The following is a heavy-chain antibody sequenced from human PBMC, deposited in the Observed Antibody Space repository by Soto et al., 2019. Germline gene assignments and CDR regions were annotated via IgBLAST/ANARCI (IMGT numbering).Heavy chain of an antibody. CDR2: ISSSSSYI. V-gene: IGHV3-21*01. CDR1: GFTFSSYS. J-gene: IGHJ6*02. D-gene: IGHD2-15*01. Sequence: EVQLVESGGGLVKPGGSLRLSCAASGFTFSSYSMNWVRQAPGKGLEWVSSISSSSSYIYYADSVKGRFTISRDNAKNSLYLQMNSLRAEDTAVYYCARDWVYQGHIVVVVAAGGMDVWGQGTTVTVSS. CDR3: ARDWVYQGHIVVVVAAGGMDV.